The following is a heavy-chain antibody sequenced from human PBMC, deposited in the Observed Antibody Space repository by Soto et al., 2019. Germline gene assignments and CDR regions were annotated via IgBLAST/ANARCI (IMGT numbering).Heavy chain of an antibody. D-gene: IGHD6-19*01. CDR3: ACSSGWYLANDY. CDR1: GFSISSYY. CDR2: IYYSGST. Sequence: SETLSLTCPVSGFSISSYYWSWIRQPPGKGLEWIGYIYYSGSTNYNPSLKSRVTISVDTSKNQFSLKLSSVTAADTAVYYCACSSGWYLANDYWGQGTLVTSPQ. V-gene: IGHV4-59*01. J-gene: IGHJ4*02.